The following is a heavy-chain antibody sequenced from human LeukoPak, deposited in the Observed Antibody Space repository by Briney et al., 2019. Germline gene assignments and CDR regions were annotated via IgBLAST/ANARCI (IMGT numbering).Heavy chain of an antibody. J-gene: IGHJ4*02. CDR2: INENGDIA. Sequence: PGGSLRLSCAASGFTFDDYAMHWVRQAPGKGLGGVSLINENGDIAYYGDSVRGRFTVSRDNAKNSLYLQMNSLTTEDTALYYCEKARWEPNFDYWGQGTLVTVSS. V-gene: IGHV3-43*02. CDR1: GFTFDDYA. D-gene: IGHD1-26*01. CDR3: EKARWEPNFDY.